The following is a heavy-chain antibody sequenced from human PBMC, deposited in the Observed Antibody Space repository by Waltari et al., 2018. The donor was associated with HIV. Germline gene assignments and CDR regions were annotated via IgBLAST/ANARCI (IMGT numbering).Heavy chain of an antibody. CDR3: ARARAIAAAV. J-gene: IGHJ4*02. CDR1: GGSFSGYY. V-gene: IGHV4-34*01. CDR2: INHSGST. D-gene: IGHD6-13*01. Sequence: QVQLQQWGAGLLKPSETLSLTCAVYGGSFSGYYWSWIRQPPGKGLEWIGEINHSGSTNYNPSLKSRVTISVDTSKNQFSLKLSSVTAADTAVYYCARARAIAAAVWGQGTLVTVSS.